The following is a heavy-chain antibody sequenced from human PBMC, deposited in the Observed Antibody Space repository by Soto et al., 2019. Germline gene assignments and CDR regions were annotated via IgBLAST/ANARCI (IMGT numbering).Heavy chain of an antibody. CDR2: ISYDGSNK. J-gene: IGHJ4*02. D-gene: IGHD4-17*01. Sequence: GGSLRLSCAASGFTFSSYAMHWVHQAPGKGLEWVAVISYDGSNKYYADSVKGRFTISRDNSKNTLYLQMNSLRAEDTAIYYCASVDYGAYIPHFDYWGQGTLVTVSS. CDR1: GFTFSSYA. CDR3: ASVDYGAYIPHFDY. V-gene: IGHV3-30-3*01.